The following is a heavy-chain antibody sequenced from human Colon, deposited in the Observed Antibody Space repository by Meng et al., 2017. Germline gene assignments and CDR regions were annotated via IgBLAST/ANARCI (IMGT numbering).Heavy chain of an antibody. CDR3: ARDNWGSLDY. Sequence: AQLQESGPGLVGPADTLSPPCSVSGSSVSDTNYAWSWIRQPPGKGLEWIGYGSTNHNPSLKSRVTISVDTSKNQFSLTLNSVTAADTAVYYCARDNWGSLDYWGQGTLVTVSS. D-gene: IGHD7-27*01. CDR1: GSSVSDTNYA. J-gene: IGHJ4*02. CDR2: GST. V-gene: IGHV4-61*01.